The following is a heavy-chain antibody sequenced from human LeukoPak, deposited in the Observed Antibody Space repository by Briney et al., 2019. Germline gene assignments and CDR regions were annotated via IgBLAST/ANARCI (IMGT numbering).Heavy chain of an antibody. CDR1: GYTLTELS. V-gene: IGHV1-24*01. J-gene: IGHJ4*02. CDR3: ATEVFFGGSLGRIDY. CDR2: FDPEDGET. D-gene: IGHD1-26*01. Sequence: ASVKVSCKVSGYTLTELSMHWVRQAPGKGLEWMGGFDPEDGETIYAQKFQGRVTMTEDTSTDTAYMELSSLRSEDTAVYYCATEVFFGGSLGRIDYWGQGTLVTVSS.